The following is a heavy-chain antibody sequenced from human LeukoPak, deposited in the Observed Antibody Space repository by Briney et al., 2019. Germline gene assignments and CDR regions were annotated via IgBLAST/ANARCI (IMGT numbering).Heavy chain of an antibody. D-gene: IGHD1-26*01. CDR2: INPNPNSGGT. CDR3: ARGSYGYD. CDR1: GYTFTDYY. Sequence: ASVKVSCKASGYTFTDYYLHWVRQAPGQGLEWVGWINPNPNSGGTSYAQKFQGRDTMTRDTSINTAYMELSGLRSDDTAVYFCARGSYGYDWGQGTLVTVSS. J-gene: IGHJ4*02. V-gene: IGHV1-2*02.